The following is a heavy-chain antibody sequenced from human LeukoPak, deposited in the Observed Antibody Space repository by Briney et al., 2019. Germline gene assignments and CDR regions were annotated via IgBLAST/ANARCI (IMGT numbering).Heavy chain of an antibody. D-gene: IGHD5-12*01. V-gene: IGHV3-48*02. Sequence: GGSLRLSCVASGFTFSYYSINWVRQAPGKGLEWVSYINSISGEIWYADSVKGRFTISRDDAKNSLYLQMNSLRDEDTAVYYCARDHGYAFDYWGQGTLVTVSS. J-gene: IGHJ4*02. CDR1: GFTFSYYS. CDR2: INSISGEI. CDR3: ARDHGYAFDY.